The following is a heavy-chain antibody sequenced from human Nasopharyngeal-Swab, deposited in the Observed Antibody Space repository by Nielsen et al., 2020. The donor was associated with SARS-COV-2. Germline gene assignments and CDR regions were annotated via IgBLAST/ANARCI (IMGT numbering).Heavy chain of an antibody. D-gene: IGHD6-19*01. Sequence: GESLKIPCAASGFTFSSYWMSWVRQAPGKGLEWVANIKQDGSEKYYVDSVKGRFTISRDNSKNTLYLQMNSLRAEDTAVYYCAKDTGIAVAGGYWGQGTLVTVSS. CDR2: IKQDGSEK. V-gene: IGHV3-7*01. J-gene: IGHJ4*02. CDR1: GFTFSSYW. CDR3: AKDTGIAVAGGY.